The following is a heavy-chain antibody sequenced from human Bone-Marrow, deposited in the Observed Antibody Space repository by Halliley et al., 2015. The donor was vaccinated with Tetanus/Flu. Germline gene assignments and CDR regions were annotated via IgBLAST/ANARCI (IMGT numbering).Heavy chain of an antibody. D-gene: IGHD3-10*01. J-gene: IGHJ6*02. V-gene: IGHV3-53*01. CDR3: ARDYGSDRTGYYGLDV. Sequence: LVVRSGGATFFADSVRGRFTISRDNSKNALYLQMNSLRVDNTAMYYCARDYGSDRTGYYGLDVWGQGATVTVSS. CDR2: VRSGGAT.